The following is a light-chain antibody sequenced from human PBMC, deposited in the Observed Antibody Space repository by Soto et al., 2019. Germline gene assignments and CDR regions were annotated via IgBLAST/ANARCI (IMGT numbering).Light chain of an antibody. J-gene: IGLJ1*01. CDR3: GSWTTYRPYV. Sequence: QSVLTQPPSVSAAPGQKITISCSGTNSNIGNYYVSWYQQHPGKAPKLIIYEVTNRPSGVSDRFSGSKSGNTASLTISGLQAEDEADYYCGSWTTYRPYVFATGTKVTVL. CDR1: NSNIGNYY. V-gene: IGLV2-14*01. CDR2: EVT.